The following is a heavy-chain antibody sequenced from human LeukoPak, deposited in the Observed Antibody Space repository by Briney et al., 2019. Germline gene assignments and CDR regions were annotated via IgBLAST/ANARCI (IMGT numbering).Heavy chain of an antibody. D-gene: IGHD6-19*01. V-gene: IGHV3-7*01. Sequence: GGSLRLSCVASGFTFSSYWMTWVRQAPGKGLEWLANIKEDGSIQYYLDSVRGRFTISRDNAKTSVYLQMNSLRADDTAVYYCARDVWTGVAVSDYWGQGTLVTVSS. J-gene: IGHJ4*02. CDR3: ARDVWTGVAVSDY. CDR2: IKEDGSIQ. CDR1: GFTFSSYW.